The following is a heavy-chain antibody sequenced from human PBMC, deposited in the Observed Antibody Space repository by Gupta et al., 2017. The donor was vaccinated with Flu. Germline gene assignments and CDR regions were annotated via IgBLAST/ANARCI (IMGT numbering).Heavy chain of an antibody. CDR1: GFTFSSYG. CDR2: ISYDGSNK. J-gene: IGHJ1*01. D-gene: IGHD5-18*01. Sequence: QVQLVESGGGVVQPGRSLRLSCAASGFTFSSYGMHWVRQAPGKGLEWVAVISYDGSNKYYADSVKGRFTISRDNSKNTLYLQMNSLRAEDTAVYYCAKEQPAAEYFQHWGQGTLVTVSS. V-gene: IGHV3-30*18. CDR3: AKEQPAAEYFQH.